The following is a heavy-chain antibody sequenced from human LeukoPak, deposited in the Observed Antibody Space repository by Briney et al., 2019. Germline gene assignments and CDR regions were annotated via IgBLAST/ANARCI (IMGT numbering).Heavy chain of an antibody. CDR3: AIVAAVGYNWFDP. D-gene: IGHD4-23*01. J-gene: IGHJ5*02. CDR1: GYTFTDYY. CDR2: INPNSGGT. V-gene: IGHV1-2*02. Sequence: ASVTVSCTASGYTFTDYYMHWVRQAPGQGLEWMGWINPNSGGTNYAQKFQGRVTMTTDTSISTAYMELSRLRSDDTAVYYCAIVAAVGYNWFDPWGQGTLVTVSS.